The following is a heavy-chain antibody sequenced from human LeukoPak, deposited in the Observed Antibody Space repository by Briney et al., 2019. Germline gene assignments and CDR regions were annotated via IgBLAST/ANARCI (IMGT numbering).Heavy chain of an antibody. J-gene: IGHJ4*02. CDR2: ISSSSSYI. CDR3: ARAPPEDYFDY. CDR1: GFTFSSYS. Sequence: GGSLRLSCAASGFTFSSYSMNWVRQAPGKGLEWVSSISSSSSYIYYADSVKGRFTISRDNAENSLYLQMNSQRAEDTAVYYCARAPPEDYFDYWGQGTLVTVSS. V-gene: IGHV3-21*01.